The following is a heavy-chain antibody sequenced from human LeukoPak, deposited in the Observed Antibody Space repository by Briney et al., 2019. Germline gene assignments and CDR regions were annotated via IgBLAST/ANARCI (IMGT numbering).Heavy chain of an antibody. CDR3: AKDPLIAAWQTYFDY. CDR1: GFTVSAYA. D-gene: IGHD6-13*01. V-gene: IGHV3-23*01. Sequence: GGSLRLSCAASGFTVSAYAMAWVRQAPGKGLEWVSTIYDDNTYYADSVKGRFTISRDNSKNTLYLQMNSLRAEDTAVYYCAKDPLIAAWQTYFDYWGQGTLVTVSS. J-gene: IGHJ4*02. CDR2: IYDDNT.